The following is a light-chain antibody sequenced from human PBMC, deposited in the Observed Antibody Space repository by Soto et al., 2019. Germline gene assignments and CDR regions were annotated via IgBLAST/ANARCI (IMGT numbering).Light chain of an antibody. V-gene: IGKV1-39*01. CDR1: QSISSY. J-gene: IGKJ4*01. CDR2: AAS. Sequence: DIQMTKSQSSLSASVGDRFTITCRASQSISSYLNWYQQKPGKAPKLLIYAASSLQSGVPSRFSGSGSGTDFTLTISSLQPEDFATYYCQQTNSFPLTCGGGNKGDIK. CDR3: QQTNSFPLT.